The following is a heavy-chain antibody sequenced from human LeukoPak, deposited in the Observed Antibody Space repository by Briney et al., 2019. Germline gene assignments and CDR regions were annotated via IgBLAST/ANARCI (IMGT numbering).Heavy chain of an antibody. CDR3: AGHLGAWHYFGY. V-gene: IGHV3-30*04. J-gene: IGHJ4*02. CDR2: ISYDGSTK. D-gene: IGHD1-26*01. CDR1: GFTFSSYA. Sequence: PGGSLRLSCAASGFTFSSYAIHWVRQAPGKGLEWVAVISYDGSTKYNADSVKGRFTISRDNSKNTLYLQMNSLRPEDTAVYYCAGHLGAWHYFGYWGQGTLVTVSS.